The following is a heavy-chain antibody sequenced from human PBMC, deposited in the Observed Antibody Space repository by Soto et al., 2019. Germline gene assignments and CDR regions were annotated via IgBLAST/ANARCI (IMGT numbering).Heavy chain of an antibody. Sequence: QVQLQQWRAGLLKPSETLSLTCAVYNGSFSVYYWTWFRQPPGKGLEWIGEINHSGSTNYNPSLKSRVTRSVDTSKNQFSLKLSSVTAADTAVYYCARDSTRRGACDIWGQGTMVTVSS. J-gene: IGHJ3*02. D-gene: IGHD2-2*01. V-gene: IGHV4-34*02. CDR2: INHSGST. CDR1: NGSFSVYY. CDR3: ARDSTRRGACDI.